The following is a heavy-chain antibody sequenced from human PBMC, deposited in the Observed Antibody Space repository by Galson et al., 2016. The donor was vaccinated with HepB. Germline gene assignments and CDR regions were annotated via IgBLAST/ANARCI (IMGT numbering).Heavy chain of an antibody. Sequence: SLRLSCAASGFTFSSYGMHWVRQAPGKGLEWVAFISYDGSNKKYADSVKGRFTISRDNSKKTLYLQMNILRAEDTAVYYCAKDGRIYCSSASCHDHFHNWGQGTLVTVSS. CDR2: ISYDGSNK. D-gene: IGHD2-2*01. CDR1: GFTFSSYG. J-gene: IGHJ4*02. CDR3: AKDGRIYCSSASCHDHFHN. V-gene: IGHV3-30*18.